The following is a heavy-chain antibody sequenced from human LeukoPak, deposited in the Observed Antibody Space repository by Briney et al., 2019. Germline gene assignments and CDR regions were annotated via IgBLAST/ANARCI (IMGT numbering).Heavy chain of an antibody. J-gene: IGHJ4*02. Sequence: GASVKVSCKASGGTFSSYAISWVRQAPGQGLEWMGGIIPIFGTANYAQKFQGRVTITAEKSTSTAHMELSSLRSEDTAVYYCARERAAAGTFGYWGQGTLVTVSS. CDR1: GGTFSSYA. D-gene: IGHD6-13*01. CDR3: ARERAAAGTFGY. V-gene: IGHV1-69*06. CDR2: IIPIFGTA.